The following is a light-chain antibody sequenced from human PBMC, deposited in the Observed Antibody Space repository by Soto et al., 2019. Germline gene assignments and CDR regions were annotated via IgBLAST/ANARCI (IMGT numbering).Light chain of an antibody. CDR2: DAS. V-gene: IGKV3-15*01. J-gene: IGKJ1*01. Sequence: EIVMTQSPATLSVSPGERATLSCRASQSVSRNVAWYQQKPGQAPRLLIHDASTRATGISLRFSGSGSGTEFTVTISSLQSEDFAVYYCQQYNNWLWTFGQGTKVEIK. CDR3: QQYNNWLWT. CDR1: QSVSRN.